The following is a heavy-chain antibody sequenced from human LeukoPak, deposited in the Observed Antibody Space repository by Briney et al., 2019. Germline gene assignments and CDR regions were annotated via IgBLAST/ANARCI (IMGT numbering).Heavy chain of an antibody. Sequence: PSETLPLTCTVSGGSISSHYWSWIRQPPGKGLEWIGYIYYSGSTNYNPSLKSRVTISVDTSKNQFSLKLSSVTAADTAVYYCAREGYCSGGSCSNWFDPWGQGTLVTVSS. V-gene: IGHV4-59*11. J-gene: IGHJ5*02. CDR1: GGSISSHY. D-gene: IGHD2-15*01. CDR2: IYYSGST. CDR3: AREGYCSGGSCSNWFDP.